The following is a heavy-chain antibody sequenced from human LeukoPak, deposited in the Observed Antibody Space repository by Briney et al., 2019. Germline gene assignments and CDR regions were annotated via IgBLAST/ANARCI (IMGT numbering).Heavy chain of an antibody. J-gene: IGHJ4*02. CDR2: VSYSGST. Sequence: PSETLSLTCTVSGYSISSGYYWGWIRQPPGKGLEWIGYVSYSGSTNYNPSLKSRVTISVDTSKNQFSLKLTSVTAADTAVYYCARKEWVPYYFDFWGQGTLVTVSS. CDR3: ARKEWVPYYFDF. D-gene: IGHD3-3*01. CDR1: GYSISSGYY. V-gene: IGHV4-61*01.